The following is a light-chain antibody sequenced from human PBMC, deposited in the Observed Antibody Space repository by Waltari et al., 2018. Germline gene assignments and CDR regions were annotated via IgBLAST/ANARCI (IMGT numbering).Light chain of an antibody. Sequence: QSALAQPASVSGSPGQSITISCTGTSSDVGDYNYVSWYQQHPGKAPKLMIYGVSSRPSGVSNRFSGSKSGNTASLTISGLQVEDEADYYCSSYIRSSTFPYVFGSGTKVTVL. CDR2: GVS. CDR1: SSDVGDYNY. CDR3: SSYIRSSTFPYV. V-gene: IGLV2-14*03. J-gene: IGLJ1*01.